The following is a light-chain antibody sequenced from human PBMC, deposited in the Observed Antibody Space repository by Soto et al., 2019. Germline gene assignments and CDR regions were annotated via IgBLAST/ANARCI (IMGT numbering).Light chain of an antibody. CDR2: SNN. V-gene: IGLV1-44*01. J-gene: IGLJ2*01. CDR3: AAWDDSLNGQVV. CDR1: SSNIGSNT. Sequence: QAVVTQPPSASGTPGQRVTISCSGSSSNIGSNTVSWYQQLPGTAPKLLIYSNNQRPSGVPDRFSGSKSGTSASLAISGLQSEDEADYYCAAWDDSLNGQVVFGGGTKLTVL.